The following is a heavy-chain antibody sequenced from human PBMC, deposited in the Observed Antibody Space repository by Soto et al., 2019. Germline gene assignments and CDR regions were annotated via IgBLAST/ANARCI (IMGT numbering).Heavy chain of an antibody. CDR3: AKTHGRYSYGYEDY. Sequence: GGSLRLSCAASGFTFSSYGMHWVRQAPGKGLEWVAVISYDGSNKYYADSVKGRFTISRDNSKNTLYLQMNSLRAEDTAVYYCAKTHGRYSYGYEDYWGQGTLVTVSS. D-gene: IGHD5-18*01. V-gene: IGHV3-30*18. CDR1: GFTFSSYG. CDR2: ISYDGSNK. J-gene: IGHJ4*02.